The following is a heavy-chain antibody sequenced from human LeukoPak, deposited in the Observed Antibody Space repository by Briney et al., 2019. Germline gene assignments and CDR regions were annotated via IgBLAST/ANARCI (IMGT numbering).Heavy chain of an antibody. Sequence: GASVKVSCKASGYTFTSYGISWVRQAPGQGLEWMGWISAYNGNTNYAQKLQGRVTMTTDTSTSTAYMELRSLRSDDTAVYYCARVVLFGDPPADYYMDVWGKGTTVTVSS. CDR2: ISAYNGNT. D-gene: IGHD3-10*02. J-gene: IGHJ6*03. V-gene: IGHV1-18*01. CDR3: ARVVLFGDPPADYYMDV. CDR1: GYTFTSYG.